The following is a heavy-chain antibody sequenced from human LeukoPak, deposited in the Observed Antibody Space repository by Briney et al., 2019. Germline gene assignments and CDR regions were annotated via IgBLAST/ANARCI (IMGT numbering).Heavy chain of an antibody. J-gene: IGHJ4*02. V-gene: IGHV3-66*01. CDR3: AKEGTDYGDYPYFFDY. CDR1: GLIASGDY. Sequence: GGSLRLSCAASGLIASGDYMSWVRQAPWKGLQWVSVIYSGGTTFYADSVKGRFTISRDNSKNTLFLQMDSLSADDTGVYYCAKEGTDYGDYPYFFDYWGQGTLVTVSS. D-gene: IGHD4-17*01. CDR2: IYSGGTT.